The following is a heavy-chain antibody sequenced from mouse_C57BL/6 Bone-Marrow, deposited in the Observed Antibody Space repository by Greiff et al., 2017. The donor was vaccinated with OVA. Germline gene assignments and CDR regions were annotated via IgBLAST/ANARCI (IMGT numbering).Heavy chain of an antibody. V-gene: IGHV1-9*01. CDR2: ILPGSGST. Sequence: QVTLKESGAELMKPGASVKLSCKATGYTFTGYWIEWVKQRPGHGLEWIGEILPGSGSTNYNEKFKGKATFTADTSSNTAYMQLSSLTTEDSAIYDCARRGARLPGAWFAYWGQGTLVTVSA. CDR3: ARRGARLPGAWFAY. J-gene: IGHJ3*01. CDR1: GYTFTGYW.